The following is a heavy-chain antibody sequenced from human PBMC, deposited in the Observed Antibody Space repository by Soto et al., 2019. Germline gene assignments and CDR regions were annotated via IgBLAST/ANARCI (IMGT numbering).Heavy chain of an antibody. V-gene: IGHV4-39*01. CDR1: GGSISSSSYY. Sequence: SETLSLTCTVSGGSISSSSYYWGWIRQPPGKGLEWIGSIYYSGSTYYNPSLKSRVTISVDTSKNQFSLKLSSVTAADTAVYYCARGAGYCSSTSCPNWFDPWGQGTLVTVSS. J-gene: IGHJ5*02. CDR3: ARGAGYCSSTSCPNWFDP. CDR2: IYYSGST. D-gene: IGHD2-2*01.